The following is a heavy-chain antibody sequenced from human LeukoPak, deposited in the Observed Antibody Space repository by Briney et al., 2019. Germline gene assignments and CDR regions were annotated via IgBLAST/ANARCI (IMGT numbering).Heavy chain of an antibody. Sequence: SETLSLTCTVSGDSISSGYHYWSWIRQPPGKGLEWIGYIHYSGSTYYNPSLKSRVIISGDMSKNQFSLSLNSLTAADSAMYYCARAAAGTNSWYYFDYWGQGTLVTVSS. D-gene: IGHD6-19*01. V-gene: IGHV4-30-4*01. CDR1: GDSISSGYHY. CDR3: ARAAAGTNSWYYFDY. J-gene: IGHJ4*02. CDR2: IHYSGST.